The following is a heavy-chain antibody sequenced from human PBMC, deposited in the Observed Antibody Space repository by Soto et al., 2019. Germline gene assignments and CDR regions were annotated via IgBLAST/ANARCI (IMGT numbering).Heavy chain of an antibody. CDR1: GFSFSKFA. D-gene: IGHD3-22*01. Sequence: VGSLRLSCAASGFSFSKFAMHCVRQAPGKGLECVAVIWFDGSNRDYADSVKGRFTVSRDNSENTLSLQMSNLRAEDTGVYYCAREGDSSGYPVYFDSWGQGTVVTVSS. V-gene: IGHV3-33*01. CDR2: IWFDGSNR. J-gene: IGHJ4*02. CDR3: AREGDSSGYPVYFDS.